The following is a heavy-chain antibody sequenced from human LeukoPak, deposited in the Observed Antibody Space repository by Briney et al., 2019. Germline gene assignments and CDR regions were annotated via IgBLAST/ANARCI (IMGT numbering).Heavy chain of an antibody. Sequence: GGSLTLSCAASGFTFSDYYMSWIRQAPGKGLEWVSYISSSGSTIYYADSVKGRFTISRDNAKNSLYLQMNSLRAEDTAVYYCARGIGYCSSTSCYGHDAFDIWGQGAMVTVSS. D-gene: IGHD2-2*01. J-gene: IGHJ3*02. CDR2: ISSSGSTI. CDR3: ARGIGYCSSTSCYGHDAFDI. V-gene: IGHV3-11*01. CDR1: GFTFSDYY.